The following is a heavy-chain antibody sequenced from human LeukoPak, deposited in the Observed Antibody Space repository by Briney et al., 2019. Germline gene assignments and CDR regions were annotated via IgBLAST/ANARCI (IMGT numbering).Heavy chain of an antibody. Sequence: PSQNLSLTCTVSGCSLSSGDYYWSWIRQPPGKGLEGIGYMYYSGSTYYNPSLKSRATISVDTSKNQFSLKLSSVTAADTAVYYCARPYYYDSRIDPWGQGTLVTVSS. J-gene: IGHJ5*02. CDR1: GCSLSSGDYY. V-gene: IGHV4-30-4*01. CDR3: ARPYYYDSRIDP. CDR2: MYYSGST. D-gene: IGHD3-22*01.